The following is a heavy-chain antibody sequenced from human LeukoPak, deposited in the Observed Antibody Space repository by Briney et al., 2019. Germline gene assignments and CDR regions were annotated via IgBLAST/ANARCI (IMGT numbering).Heavy chain of an antibody. Sequence: GASVKVSCKASGGTFSSYAISWVRQAPGQGLEWMGGIIPIFGTANYAQKFQGRVTITTDESTSTAYMELSSLRSEDTAVYYCARSSSSYGDVPFDYWGQGTLVTVSS. D-gene: IGHD4-17*01. J-gene: IGHJ4*02. CDR1: GGTFSSYA. CDR2: IIPIFGTA. CDR3: ARSSSSYGDVPFDY. V-gene: IGHV1-69*05.